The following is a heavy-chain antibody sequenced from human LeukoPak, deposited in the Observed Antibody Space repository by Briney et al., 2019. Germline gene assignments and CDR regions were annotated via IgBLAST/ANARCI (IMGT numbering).Heavy chain of an antibody. CDR1: GGSISSYY. D-gene: IGHD6-13*01. V-gene: IGHV4-59*01. Sequence: SETLSLTCTVSGGSISSYYWSWIRQPPGKGLEWIGYIYYSGTTNYNPSLKSRVTISVDTSKNQFSLKLSSVTAADTAVYYCARGVNIAAAQYGYWGQGTLVTVSP. J-gene: IGHJ4*02. CDR2: IYYSGTT. CDR3: ARGVNIAAAQYGY.